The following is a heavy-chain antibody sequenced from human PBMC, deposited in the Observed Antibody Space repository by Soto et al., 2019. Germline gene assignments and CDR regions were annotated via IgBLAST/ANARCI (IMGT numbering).Heavy chain of an antibody. V-gene: IGHV3-13*01. Sequence: EVQLVESGGGLVQPGGSLRLSCAASGFTFSSYDMHWVRQATGKGLEWVSAIGTAGDTYYPGSVKGRFTISRDNAKNTLYLQMNSLRAEDTAVYYCVRVHSSGSSSFDYWGQGTLVTVSS. CDR3: VRVHSSGSSSFDY. D-gene: IGHD6-19*01. J-gene: IGHJ4*02. CDR2: IGTAGDT. CDR1: GFTFSSYD.